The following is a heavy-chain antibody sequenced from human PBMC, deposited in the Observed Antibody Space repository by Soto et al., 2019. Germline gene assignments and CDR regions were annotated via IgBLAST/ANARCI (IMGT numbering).Heavy chain of an antibody. V-gene: IGHV3-23*01. CDR3: TKHLSNGSPDY. Sequence: GGSLRLSCAASGFIFSNFAMYWVRRAPGKGLEWVSSIRQSGDRTSYADSAKGRFTISRDNSKNTLYLQMNSLRLEDTAVYYCTKHLSNGSPDYWGQGTLVTVSS. CDR2: IRQSGDRT. J-gene: IGHJ4*02. D-gene: IGHD2-8*01. CDR1: GFIFSNFA.